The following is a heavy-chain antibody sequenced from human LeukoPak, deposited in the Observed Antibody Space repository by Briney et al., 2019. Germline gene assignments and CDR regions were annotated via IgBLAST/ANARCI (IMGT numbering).Heavy chain of an antibody. Sequence: SETLSLTCTVSGGSISSGGYYGSWIRQHPGKGLEWIGYIYYSGSTYYNPSLKSRVTISVDTSKNQFSLKLSSVTAADTAVYYCARGIAVAGTDYWGQGTLVTVSS. J-gene: IGHJ4*02. V-gene: IGHV4-31*03. D-gene: IGHD6-19*01. CDR2: IYYSGST. CDR1: GGSISSGGYY. CDR3: ARGIAVAGTDY.